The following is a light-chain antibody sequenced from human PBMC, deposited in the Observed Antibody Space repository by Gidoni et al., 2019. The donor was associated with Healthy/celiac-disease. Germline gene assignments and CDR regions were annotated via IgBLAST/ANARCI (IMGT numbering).Light chain of an antibody. Sequence: DIQMTQPPSYLTASVGDRVTITCRASQSISIYLNWYQQKPGKAHKLLIYAASSLQSGVPSRFSGSGSGTDFTLTSSSLQPEDFATYYCQQSYSTLYTFGQGTKLEIK. CDR3: QQSYSTLYT. J-gene: IGKJ2*01. CDR1: QSISIY. V-gene: IGKV1-39*01. CDR2: AAS.